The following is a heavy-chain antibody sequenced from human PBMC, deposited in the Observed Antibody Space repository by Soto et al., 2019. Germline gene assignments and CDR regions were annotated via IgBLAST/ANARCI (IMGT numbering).Heavy chain of an antibody. V-gene: IGHV4-61*05. J-gene: IGHJ5*02. Sequence: SETLSLTCTVSGDSVSSTTYYWSWIRQPPGKGLEWIGDIYHIGSTNYNPSLRGRVTISVDKSNNQFSLTLKDVTAADTAVYYCATLPPRIEVTVLPIPTWGQGTLVTVS. CDR2: IYHIGST. CDR1: GDSVSSTTYY. CDR3: ATLPPRIEVTVLPIPT. D-gene: IGHD2-2*02.